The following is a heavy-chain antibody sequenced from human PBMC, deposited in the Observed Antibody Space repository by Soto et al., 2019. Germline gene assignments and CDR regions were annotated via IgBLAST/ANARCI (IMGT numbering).Heavy chain of an antibody. D-gene: IGHD6-13*01. Sequence: SGPTLVQPTQTLTLTCTFSVYSLSTSGGGVGWIRQPPGKALEWLPLIYWNDDKRYSPSLKGRLTITKATSKNQVVLTMTTMDPVATDTSYCAHSGPGTLNFDYWGQGTLVTVSS. CDR1: VYSLSTSGGG. J-gene: IGHJ4*02. V-gene: IGHV2-5*01. CDR3: AHSGPGTLNFDY. CDR2: IYWNDDK.